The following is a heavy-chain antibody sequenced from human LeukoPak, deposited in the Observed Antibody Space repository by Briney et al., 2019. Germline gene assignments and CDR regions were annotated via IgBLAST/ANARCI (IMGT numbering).Heavy chain of an antibody. CDR2: IIPILGIA. J-gene: IGHJ4*02. CDR3: ARARITGYNWNDVYFDY. Sequence: ASVKVSCKASGGTFSSYTISWVRQAPRQGLEWMGRIIPILGIANYAQKFQGRVTITADKSTSTAYMELSSLRSEDTAVYYCARARITGYNWNDVYFDYWGQGTLVTVSS. D-gene: IGHD1-1*01. CDR1: GGTFSSYT. V-gene: IGHV1-69*02.